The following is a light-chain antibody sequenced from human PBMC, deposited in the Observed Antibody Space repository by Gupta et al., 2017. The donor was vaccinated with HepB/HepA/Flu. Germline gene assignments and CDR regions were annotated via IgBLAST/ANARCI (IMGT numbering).Light chain of an antibody. CDR1: QTISSW. J-gene: IGKJ1*01. CDR2: KAS. CDR3: QQDNSSPWT. Sequence: DIQMTQSPSTLSASVGDRVTITCRASQTISSWLAWYQQKPGKAPKLLIYKASSLESGVPSSFSGSGSGTEFTLTITSLQPDDFATYYCQQDNSSPWTFGQGTKVEIK. V-gene: IGKV1-5*03.